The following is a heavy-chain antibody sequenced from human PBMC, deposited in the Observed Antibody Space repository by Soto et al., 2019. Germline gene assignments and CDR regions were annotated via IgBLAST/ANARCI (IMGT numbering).Heavy chain of an antibody. CDR2: INPATGAA. CDR1: GYPVTAYY. J-gene: IGHJ3*02. D-gene: IGHD3-3*01. Sequence: QLHLVQSGAVVKKPGASVTVSCSASGYPVTAYYMHWVRQAPGRGLEWMGGINPATGAAKYTQTLQGRVTMTRDTSTSTVFMELSGLTSEDPAVFYWARGGGVGVAGSAAFDMWGQGTLVTVSS. V-gene: IGHV1-2*02. CDR3: ARGGGVGVAGSAAFDM.